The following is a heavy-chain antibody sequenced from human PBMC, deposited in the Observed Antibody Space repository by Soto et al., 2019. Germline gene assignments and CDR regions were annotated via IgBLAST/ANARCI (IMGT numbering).Heavy chain of an antibody. J-gene: IGHJ4*02. CDR3: VRYPRSVRGSYRPDY. CDR2: INSDGSIT. CDR1: GFTFSSYW. D-gene: IGHD3-16*02. V-gene: IGHV3-74*01. Sequence: EVQLVESGGGLVQPGGSLRLSCAASGFTFSSYWMHWVRQVPEKGLVWVSRINSDGSITNYADAVKGRFTISRDNVKNTLYLQMNSLRAEDTAVYYCVRYPRSVRGSYRPDYWGQGTLVTVSS.